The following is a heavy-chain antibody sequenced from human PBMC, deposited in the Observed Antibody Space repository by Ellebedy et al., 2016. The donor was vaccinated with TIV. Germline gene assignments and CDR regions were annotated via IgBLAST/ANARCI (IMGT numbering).Heavy chain of an antibody. Sequence: ASVKVSCXASGYTFTSYYMHWVRQAPGQGLEWMGIIDPSGGRTSHAQKFQGRVTMTRDTSTSTVYMELSSLKSEDTAIYFCARDGHCSGTSCFTGGGLDVWGQGTTVTVSS. J-gene: IGHJ6*02. D-gene: IGHD2-2*02. CDR2: IDPSGGRT. V-gene: IGHV1-46*01. CDR3: ARDGHCSGTSCFTGGGLDV. CDR1: GYTFTSYY.